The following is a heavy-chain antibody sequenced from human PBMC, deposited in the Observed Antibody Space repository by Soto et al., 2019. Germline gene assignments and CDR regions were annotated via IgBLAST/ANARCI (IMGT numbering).Heavy chain of an antibody. V-gene: IGHV1-69*06. J-gene: IGHJ4*02. D-gene: IGHD3-3*01. Sequence: QERLVQSGAEVRKPGSSVKVSCKVTGGTSTRYAINWVRQAPGQGLEWMGGIVPMFGTSKYAQKFQGRVTITADTSTNIAYMELRSLISEDTAVYYCNRGSEYDLWSGYLWGQGTLVSVSS. CDR3: NRGSEYDLWSGYL. CDR2: IVPMFGTS. CDR1: GGTSTRYA.